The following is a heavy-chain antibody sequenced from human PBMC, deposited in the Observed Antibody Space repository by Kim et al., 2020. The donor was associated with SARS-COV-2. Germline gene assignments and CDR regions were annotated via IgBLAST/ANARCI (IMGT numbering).Heavy chain of an antibody. CDR1: GGSFSGYY. Sequence: SETLSLTCAVYGGSFSGYYWSWIRQPPGKGLEWIGEINHSGSTNYNPSLKSRVTISVDTSKNQFSLKLSSVTAADTAVYYCARVRMITFGGVIVRDYYYYYLDVGGKGTTVTGSS. CDR2: INHSGST. V-gene: IGHV4-34*01. J-gene: IGHJ6*03. D-gene: IGHD3-16*02. CDR3: ARVRMITFGGVIVRDYYYYYLDV.